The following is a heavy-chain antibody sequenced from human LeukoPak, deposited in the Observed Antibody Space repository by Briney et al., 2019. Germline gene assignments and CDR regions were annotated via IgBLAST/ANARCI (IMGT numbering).Heavy chain of an antibody. CDR2: IYYSGST. Sequence: TSETLSLTCTVSGGSISSSNYYWGWIRQPPGKGLEWIGSIYYSGSTYYNPSLKSRVTVSVDTSKNQFSLKLSSVTAADTAVYYCARDGYYGSGSYYPFDYWGQGTLVTVSS. J-gene: IGHJ4*02. D-gene: IGHD3-10*01. CDR1: GGSISSSNYY. CDR3: ARDGYYGSGSYYPFDY. V-gene: IGHV4-39*07.